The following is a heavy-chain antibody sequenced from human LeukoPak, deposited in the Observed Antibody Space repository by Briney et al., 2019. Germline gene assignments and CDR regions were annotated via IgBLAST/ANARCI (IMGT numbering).Heavy chain of an antibody. V-gene: IGHV3-11*01. CDR3: ATFPTARYCSSTSCQHFDY. J-gene: IGHJ4*02. D-gene: IGHD2-2*01. CDR1: GFTFSDYY. CDR2: ISSSGSTI. Sequence: PGGSLRLSCAASGFTFSDYYMSWIRQAPGKGLEWVSYISSSGSTIYYADSVKGRFTISRDNAKNSLYLQMNSLRAEDTAVYYCATFPTARYCSSTSCQHFDYWGQGTLVTVSS.